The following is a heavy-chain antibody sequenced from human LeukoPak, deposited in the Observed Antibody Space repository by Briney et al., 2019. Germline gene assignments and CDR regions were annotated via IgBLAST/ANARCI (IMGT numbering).Heavy chain of an antibody. J-gene: IGHJ4*02. CDR3: ARGHSSSWYFYYFDY. V-gene: IGHV3-23*01. Sequence: GGSLRLSCAASGFTFSSYAMSWVRQAPGKGLEWVSAISGSGGSTYYADSVKGRFTISRDNSKNTLYLQMNSLRAEDTAVYYCARGHSSSWYFYYFDYWSQGTLVTVSS. CDR2: ISGSGGST. CDR1: GFTFSSYA. D-gene: IGHD6-13*01.